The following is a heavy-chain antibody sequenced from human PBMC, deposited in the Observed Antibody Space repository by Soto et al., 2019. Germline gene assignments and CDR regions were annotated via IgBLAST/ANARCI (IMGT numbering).Heavy chain of an antibody. CDR1: GYSFTSYW. D-gene: IGHD2-15*01. J-gene: IGHJ6*02. CDR2: IYPGDSDT. V-gene: IGHV5-51*01. CDR3: ARLDCSGGSCYSGVVYYGMDV. Sequence: EVQLVQSGAEVKKPGESLKISCKGSGYSFTSYWIGWVRQMPGKGLEWMGIIYPGDSDTRYSPSFQGQVTISADKSISTAFLQWSSVQASDAAMYYCARLDCSGGSCYSGVVYYGMDVWGQGTTVTVSS.